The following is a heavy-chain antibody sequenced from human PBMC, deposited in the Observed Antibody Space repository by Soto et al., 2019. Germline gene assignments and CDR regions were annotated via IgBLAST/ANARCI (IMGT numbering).Heavy chain of an antibody. Sequence: SETRSLTWTVSGDSISSGGYYGIGDRQPPGKVLEWIGYIYDSGVAYYNPSLNSRVTISVDTSKDQCSLKLSSVTAADTAVYYCARTPGVLWFGTYGMDVWGKGTTVTFSS. CDR1: GDSISSGGYY. J-gene: IGHJ6*04. D-gene: IGHD3-10*01. CDR2: IYDSGVA. CDR3: ARTPGVLWFGTYGMDV. V-gene: IGHV4-31*02.